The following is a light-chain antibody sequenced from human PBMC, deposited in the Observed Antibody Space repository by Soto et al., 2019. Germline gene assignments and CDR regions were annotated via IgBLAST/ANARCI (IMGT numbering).Light chain of an antibody. V-gene: IGKV3-15*01. J-gene: IGKJ5*01. CDR2: GAS. Sequence: EIVLAQYTGTLSLSPGESATLSCRAIQSVSNSYLAWYQQKPGQAPRLLIYGASTRATGIPARFSGSGSGTEFTLTISSLQSEDFAVYYCQQYNNWPPITFGQGRLLE. CDR1: QSVSNSY. CDR3: QQYNNWPPIT.